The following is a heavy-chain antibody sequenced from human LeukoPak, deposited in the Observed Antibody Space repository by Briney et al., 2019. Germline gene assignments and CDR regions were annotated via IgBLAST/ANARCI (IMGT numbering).Heavy chain of an antibody. V-gene: IGHV3-21*01. J-gene: IGHJ4*02. CDR3: ARDAFSDGSSYFFSY. D-gene: IGHD2-15*01. CDR2: ISSRSHI. Sequence: GGSLRLSCAASGFTSSTYSMNWVRQAPGKGLEWVSSISSRSHIYYADSVKGRFTISRDNAKNSLYLQMNSLRAEDTAVYYCARDAFSDGSSYFFSYWGQGTLVTVSS. CDR1: GFTSSTYS.